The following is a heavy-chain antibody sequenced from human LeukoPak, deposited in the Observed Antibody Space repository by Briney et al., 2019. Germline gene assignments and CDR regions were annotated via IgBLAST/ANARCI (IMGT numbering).Heavy chain of an antibody. Sequence: SETLSLTCSVSGVSVSNHYWSWIRQPPGKGLEWIGWFYYSGGTYYNPSLKSRVTISVDTSKNQFSLKLSSVTAADTAVYYCARDDYGDPYYFDYWGQGTLVTVSS. CDR1: GVSVSNHY. J-gene: IGHJ4*02. V-gene: IGHV4-59*02. CDR2: FYYSGGT. CDR3: ARDDYGDPYYFDY. D-gene: IGHD4-17*01.